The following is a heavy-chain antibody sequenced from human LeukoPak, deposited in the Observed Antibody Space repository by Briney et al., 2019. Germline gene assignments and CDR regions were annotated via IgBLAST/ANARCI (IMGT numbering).Heavy chain of an antibody. V-gene: IGHV3-7*01. Sequence: PGGSLRLSCAASGFTFSSYWMSWVRQAPGKGLEWAANIRQDGSEKYYVDSVKGQFTISRDNAKSPLYLQMTSLRAEDTAVYYCARENRSTSCCFDYWGQGTLVTVSS. CDR1: GFTFSSYW. J-gene: IGHJ4*02. CDR2: IRQDGSEK. D-gene: IGHD2-2*01. CDR3: ARENRSTSCCFDY.